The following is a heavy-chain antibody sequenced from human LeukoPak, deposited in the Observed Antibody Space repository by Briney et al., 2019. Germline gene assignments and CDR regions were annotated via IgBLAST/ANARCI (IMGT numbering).Heavy chain of an antibody. J-gene: IGHJ4*02. Sequence: SETLSLTCTVSGGSISSGGYYWSWIRQHSGKGLEWIGYIYYSGSTYYNPSLKSRVTVSVDTSKNQFSLKLSSVTAADTAVYYCARVRLQLLLDYWGQGTLVTVSS. V-gene: IGHV4-31*03. CDR2: IYYSGST. D-gene: IGHD3-22*01. CDR3: ARVRLQLLLDY. CDR1: GGSISSGGYY.